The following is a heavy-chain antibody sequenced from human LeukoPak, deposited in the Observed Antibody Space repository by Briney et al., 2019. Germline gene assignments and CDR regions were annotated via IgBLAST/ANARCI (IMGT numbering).Heavy chain of an antibody. CDR2: ISRGSRTTI. V-gene: IGHV3-48*04. D-gene: IGHD4-17*01. CDR1: GFTFSSYS. Sequence: GGSLRLSCAASGFTFSSYSMNWVRQAPGKGLEWVSYISRGSRTTIYYAESVKGRFTISIDNAKNSLYLQMNSLRAEDTAVYYCASYDDSGEYFQHWGQGTLVTVSS. J-gene: IGHJ1*01. CDR3: ASYDDSGEYFQH.